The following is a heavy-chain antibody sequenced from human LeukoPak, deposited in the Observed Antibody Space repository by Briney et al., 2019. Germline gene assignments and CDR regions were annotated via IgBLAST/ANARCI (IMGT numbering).Heavy chain of an antibody. CDR3: ARRRSLRQLRGYFDY. J-gene: IGHJ4*02. D-gene: IGHD6-13*01. CDR2: IYYSGST. V-gene: IGHV4-59*08. Sequence: PSETLSLTCTVSGGSISSYYWSWIRQPPGKGLEWIGYIYYSGSTNYNPSLKSRVTISVDTSKNQFSLKLSSVTAADTAVYYCARRRSLRQLRGYFDYCGQGTLVTVSS. CDR1: GGSISSYY.